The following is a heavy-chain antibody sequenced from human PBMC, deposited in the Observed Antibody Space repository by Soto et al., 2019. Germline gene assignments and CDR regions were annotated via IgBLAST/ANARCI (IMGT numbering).Heavy chain of an antibody. D-gene: IGHD6-19*01. CDR2: IYYSGST. V-gene: IGHV4-59*08. CDR1: GGSFSDYY. Sequence: PSETLSLTWAVYGGSFSDYYWIWIRQPPGKGLEWIGDIYYSGSTNYNPSLKCRVTISVDTSKNQFSLKLSSVTAADTAVYYCARLGEDSSGPYYYYMDVWGKGTTVTVSS. CDR3: ARLGEDSSGPYYYYMDV. J-gene: IGHJ6*03.